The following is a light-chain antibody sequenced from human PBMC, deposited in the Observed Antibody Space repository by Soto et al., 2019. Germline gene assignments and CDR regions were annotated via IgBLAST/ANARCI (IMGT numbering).Light chain of an antibody. CDR3: QRYGSSPPLT. Sequence: EIVLMQSPGTLSLSPGERATLSCRASQSISSNYLAWYQQKPGQAPRLLIDGASSRATGIPDRFSGSGSGTDFTLTISRLEPEYFAVYYCQRYGSSPPLTFGGGTKVEIK. J-gene: IGKJ4*01. CDR1: QSISSNY. V-gene: IGKV3-20*01. CDR2: GAS.